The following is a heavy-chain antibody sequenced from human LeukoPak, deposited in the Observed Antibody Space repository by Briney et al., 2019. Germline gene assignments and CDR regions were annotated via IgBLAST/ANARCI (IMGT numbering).Heavy chain of an antibody. CDR3: ARGQLST. CDR2: ISYDGSNK. D-gene: IGHD5-18*01. J-gene: IGHJ5*02. CDR1: GFTFSSYA. V-gene: IGHV3-30-3*01. Sequence: GGSLRLSCAASGFTFSSYAMHWVRQAPGKGLEWVAVISYDGSNKYYADSVKGQFTISRDNSKNTLYLQMNSLRAEDTAVYYCARGQLSTWGQGTLVTVSS.